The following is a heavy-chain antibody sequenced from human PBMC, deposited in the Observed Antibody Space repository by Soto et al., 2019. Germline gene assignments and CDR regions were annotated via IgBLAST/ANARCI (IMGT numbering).Heavy chain of an antibody. CDR1: GGTFSSYA. D-gene: IGHD3-16*02. CDR2: IIPIFGTA. V-gene: IGHV1-69*13. CDR3: ARDQYDYVWGSYRLNWFDP. J-gene: IGHJ5*02. Sequence: SVKVSCKASGGTFSSYAISWVRQAPGQGLEWMGGIIPIFGTANYAQKFQGRVTITADESTSTAYMELSSLRSEDTAVYYCARDQYDYVWGSYRLNWFDPWGQGTLVTVSS.